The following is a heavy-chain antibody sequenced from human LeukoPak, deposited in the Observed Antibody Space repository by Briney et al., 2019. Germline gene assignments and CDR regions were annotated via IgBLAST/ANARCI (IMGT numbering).Heavy chain of an antibody. CDR3: ARAYAHYDTSGYYLLASDY. CDR2: ISSSSSYI. J-gene: IGHJ4*02. CDR1: GFTFSSYG. Sequence: GGSLRLSCAASGFTFSSYGMHWVRHAPGKGLEWVSSISSSSSYIYYADSVKGRFSISRDNAKNSMYLQMNSLRAEDTAVYYCARAYAHYDTSGYYLLASDYWGQGTLVTVSS. V-gene: IGHV3-21*01. D-gene: IGHD3-22*01.